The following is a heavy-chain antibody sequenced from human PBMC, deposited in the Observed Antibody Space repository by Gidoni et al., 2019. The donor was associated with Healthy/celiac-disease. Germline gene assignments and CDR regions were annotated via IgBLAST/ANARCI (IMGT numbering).Heavy chain of an antibody. J-gene: IGHJ6*02. D-gene: IGHD2-2*01. CDR2: INHSGRT. CDR3: ARGRAIVVVPAAIRVPYRTDYYYYYGMDV. V-gene: IGHV4-34*01. CDR1: GGSFSGYY. Sequence: QVQLQQWGAGLLKPSETLSLTCAVYGGSFSGYYWSWLRQPPWTGLEWIGEINHSGRTNYNPSLKSRVTISVDTSKNQFSLKLSSVTAADTAVYYCARGRAIVVVPAAIRVPYRTDYYYYYGMDVWGQGTTVTVSS.